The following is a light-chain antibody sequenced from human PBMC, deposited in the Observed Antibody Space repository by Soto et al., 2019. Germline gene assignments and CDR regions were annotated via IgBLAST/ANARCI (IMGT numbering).Light chain of an antibody. CDR1: ALPKPF. J-gene: IGLJ2*01. CDR3: QSADSSGTYRV. CDR2: KDT. V-gene: IGLV3-25*03. Sequence: SYELTQPPSVSVSPGQTARITCSGDALPKPFGYWYQQKPGQAPVLLIYKDTERPSGIPERFSGSNSGTTVTLTISGVQAEDEADYYCQSADSSGTYRVFGGGTKLTVL.